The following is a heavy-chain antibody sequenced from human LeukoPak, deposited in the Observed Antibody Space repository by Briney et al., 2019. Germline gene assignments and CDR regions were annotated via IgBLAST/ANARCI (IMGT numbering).Heavy chain of an antibody. CDR3: ARAGNYDFWSGRNYYYYYMDV. J-gene: IGHJ6*03. D-gene: IGHD3-3*01. CDR1: DYSITSDSY. V-gene: IGHV4-38-2*02. CDR2: IYHSGST. Sequence: PSETLSLTCTVSDYSITSDSYWGWIRQPPGKGLEWIGSIYHSGSTYYNPSLKSRVTISVDTSKNQFSLKLSSVTAADTAVYYCARAGNYDFWSGRNYYYYYMDVWGKGTTVTVSS.